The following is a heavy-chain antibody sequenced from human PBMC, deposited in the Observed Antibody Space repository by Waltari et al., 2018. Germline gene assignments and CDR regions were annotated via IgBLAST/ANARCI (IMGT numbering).Heavy chain of an antibody. V-gene: IGHV3-23*01. D-gene: IGHD2-15*01. J-gene: IGHJ4*02. CDR2: ISGSGGST. Sequence: GLEWVSAISGSGGSTYYADSVKGRFTISRDNSKNTLYLQMNSLRAEDTAVYYCAKSGRLGSNIFDYWGQGTLVTVSS. CDR3: AKSGRLGSNIFDY.